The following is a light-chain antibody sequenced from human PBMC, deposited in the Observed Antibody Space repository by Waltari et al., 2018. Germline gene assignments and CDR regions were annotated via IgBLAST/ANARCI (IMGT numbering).Light chain of an antibody. CDR3: RSYAGSNNVV. CDR1: SSAVGDYNY. Sequence: QSALTQPPSASGSPGQSVTISCTGTSSAVGDYNYVSGYQQHPGKAPKLMIFEVSKRASGVPERFSGSRSGNTASLTVSGLQAGYEADYYCRSYAGSNNVVFGGGTKLTVL. J-gene: IGLJ2*01. CDR2: EVS. V-gene: IGLV2-8*01.